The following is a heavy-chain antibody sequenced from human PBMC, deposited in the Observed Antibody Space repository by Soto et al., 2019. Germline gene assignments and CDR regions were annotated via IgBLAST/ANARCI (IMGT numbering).Heavy chain of an antibody. D-gene: IGHD6-13*01. J-gene: IGHJ6*02. Sequence: GGSLRLSCAASGFTFSSYAMHWVRQAPGKGLEWVAVISYDGSNKYYADSVKGRFTISRDNSRNTLYLQMNSLRAEDTAVYYCARDDKDRQQLVGEAYYYYYGMDVWGQGTTVTVSS. CDR1: GFTFSSYA. CDR2: ISYDGSNK. CDR3: ARDDKDRQQLVGEAYYYYYGMDV. V-gene: IGHV3-30-3*01.